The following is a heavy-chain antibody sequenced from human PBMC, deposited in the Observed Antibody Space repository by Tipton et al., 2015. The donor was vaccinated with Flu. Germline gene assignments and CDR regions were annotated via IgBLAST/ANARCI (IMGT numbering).Heavy chain of an antibody. J-gene: IGHJ4*02. CDR2: ISASSQNI. V-gene: IGHV3-48*01. CDR3: AKDARWGSYFDY. Sequence: GSLRLSCAVSGLTFRRYAMNWVRQAPGKGLEWVAYISASSQNIHYADSVKGRFTISRDNSKNTLYLQMNSLRAEDTAVYYCAKDARWGSYFDYWGQGTLVTVSS. CDR1: GLTFRRYA. D-gene: IGHD3-16*01.